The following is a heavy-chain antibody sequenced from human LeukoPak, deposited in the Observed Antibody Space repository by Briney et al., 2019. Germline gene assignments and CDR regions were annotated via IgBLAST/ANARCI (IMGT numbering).Heavy chain of an antibody. CDR2: IIPIFVTA. CDR3: ARSFRYCSGGSCYAGPANFDY. J-gene: IGHJ4*02. Sequence: GSSVKVSCKASGGTFSSYAISWVRQAPGQGLEWMGGIIPIFVTANYAQKFHGRVTITADESTSTAYMALSSLRSEDTAVYYCARSFRYCSGGSCYAGPANFDYWGQGTLVTVSS. V-gene: IGHV1-69*01. D-gene: IGHD2-15*01. CDR1: GGTFSSYA.